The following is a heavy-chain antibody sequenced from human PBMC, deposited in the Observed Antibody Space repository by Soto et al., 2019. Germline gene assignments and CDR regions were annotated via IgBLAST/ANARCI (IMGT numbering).Heavy chain of an antibody. CDR3: ASNTAMVSYYGMDV. D-gene: IGHD5-18*01. V-gene: IGHV1-3*01. CDR2: INAGNGNT. CDR1: GYTFTSYA. J-gene: IGHJ6*02. Sequence: GASVKVSCKASGYTFTSYAMHWVRQAPGQRLEWMGWINAGNGNTKYSQKFQGRVTITADESTSTAYMELSSLRSEDTAVYYCASNTAMVSYYGMDVWGQGTTVTVSS.